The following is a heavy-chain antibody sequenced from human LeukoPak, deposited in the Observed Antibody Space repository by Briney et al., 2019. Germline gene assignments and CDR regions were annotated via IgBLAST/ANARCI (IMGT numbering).Heavy chain of an antibody. J-gene: IGHJ4*02. Sequence: AGGSLRLSCAASGFTFSSYGMHWVRQAPGKGLEWLAFIRYDGTNKYYADSLKGRFIISRDNSKNTLFLQMNSLRVEDTAVYYCAKDLRHRLLVRPEVVDWGQGTLVTVSS. CDR1: GFTFSSYG. CDR3: AKDLRHRLLVRPEVVD. CDR2: IRYDGTNK. D-gene: IGHD2-15*01. V-gene: IGHV3-30*02.